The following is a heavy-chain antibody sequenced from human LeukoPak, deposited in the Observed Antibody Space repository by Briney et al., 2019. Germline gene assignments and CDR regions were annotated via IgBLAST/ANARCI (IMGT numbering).Heavy chain of an antibody. V-gene: IGHV4-34*01. J-gene: IGHJ4*02. CDR2: INHSGST. CDR3: ARGRGPTLLGSYGSGSYFLDY. D-gene: IGHD3-10*01. Sequence: SETLSLTCAVYGGSFSGYYWSWIRQPPGKGLEWIGEINHSGSTNYNPSLKSRVTISVDTSKNQFSLKLSSVTAADTAVYYCARGRGPTLLGSYGSGSYFLDYWGQGTLVTVSS. CDR1: GGSFSGYY.